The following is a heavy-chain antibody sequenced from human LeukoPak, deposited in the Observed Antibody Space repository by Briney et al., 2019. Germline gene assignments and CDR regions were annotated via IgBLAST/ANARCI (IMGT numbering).Heavy chain of an antibody. V-gene: IGHV4-59*01. D-gene: IGHD6-6*01. CDR2: IYYSGNT. Sequence: SETLSLTCTVSGGSISSYYWSWIRQPPGKGLEWIGYIYYSGNTDCNPSLKSRVTISVDTSKNQFSPKLSSVTAADTAVYYCARYISSSQFSFDYWGQGTLVTVSS. CDR3: ARYISSSQFSFDY. J-gene: IGHJ4*02. CDR1: GGSISSYY.